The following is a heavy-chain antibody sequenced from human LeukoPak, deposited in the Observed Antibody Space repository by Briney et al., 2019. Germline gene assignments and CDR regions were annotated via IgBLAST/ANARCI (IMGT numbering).Heavy chain of an antibody. V-gene: IGHV3-74*01. D-gene: IGHD1-26*01. Sequence: PGGSLRLSCAASGFTHSGYWMHWVRQAPGKGLVWVSRINTDGSSTGYADSVKGRFTISRDNARNTLNLQMNSLRAEDTAVYYCARGGHYFDYWGQGSLVTVSS. CDR1: GFTHSGYW. CDR2: INTDGSST. J-gene: IGHJ4*02. CDR3: ARGGHYFDY.